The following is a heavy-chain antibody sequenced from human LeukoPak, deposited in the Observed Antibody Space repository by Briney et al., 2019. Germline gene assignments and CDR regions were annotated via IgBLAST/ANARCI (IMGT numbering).Heavy chain of an antibody. CDR2: INHSGST. Sequence: SETLSLTCAVYGGSFSGYYWSWIRQPPGKGLEWIGEINHSGSTNYNPSLKSRVTISVDTSKKQFSLKLSSVTAADTAVYYCARRGPVDPYASDFDYWGQGTLVTVSS. CDR1: GGSFSGYY. J-gene: IGHJ4*02. D-gene: IGHD5-12*01. V-gene: IGHV4-34*01. CDR3: ARRGPVDPYASDFDY.